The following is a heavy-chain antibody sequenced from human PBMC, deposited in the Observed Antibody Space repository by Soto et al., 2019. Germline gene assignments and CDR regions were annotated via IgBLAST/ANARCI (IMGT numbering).Heavy chain of an antibody. CDR3: ASYGRALNDY. CDR1: GFTFSTYA. J-gene: IGHJ4*02. D-gene: IGHD3-10*01. Sequence: EVQLVESGGGLVQPGGSLRLSCAASGFTFSTYAMQWVRQAPGKGLEFVSSISSNGGTTNYAYSVKGRFTISRDNSRDTLYLKMGSLRPEDMAAYYCASYGRALNDYWGQGPLVTVSS. V-gene: IGHV3-64*01. CDR2: ISSNGGTT.